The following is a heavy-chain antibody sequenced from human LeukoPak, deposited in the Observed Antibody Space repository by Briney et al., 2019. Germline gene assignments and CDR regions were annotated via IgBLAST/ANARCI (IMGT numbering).Heavy chain of an antibody. CDR1: GYTFTGYY. J-gene: IGHJ3*02. V-gene: IGHV1-2*02. Sequence: ASVKVSCKASGYTFTGYYMHWVRQAPGQGLEWMGWINPNSGGTNNAQKFQGRVTMTRDTSISTAYMELSRLRSDDTAVYYCARDSGPDAFDIWGQGTMVTVSS. CDR3: ARDSGPDAFDI. CDR2: INPNSGGT. D-gene: IGHD2-15*01.